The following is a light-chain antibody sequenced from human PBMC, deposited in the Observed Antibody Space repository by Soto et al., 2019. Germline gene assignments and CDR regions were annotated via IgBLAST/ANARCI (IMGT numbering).Light chain of an antibody. CDR2: DAS. CDR1: QSVSSY. Sequence: EIVLTQSPATLSLSPGERATISCRASQSVSSYLAWYQQKPGQAPRLLIYDASNRATGIPARFSGSGSGTAFTLPISSREPEDFAVYYCQQYGRSPTTFGQGTKVEIK. V-gene: IGKV3-11*01. CDR3: QQYGRSPTT. J-gene: IGKJ1*01.